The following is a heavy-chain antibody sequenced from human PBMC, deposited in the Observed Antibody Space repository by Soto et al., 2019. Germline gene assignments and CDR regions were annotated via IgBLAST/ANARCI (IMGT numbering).Heavy chain of an antibody. V-gene: IGHV3-48*02. CDR1: GFTFSSYS. D-gene: IGHD1-1*01. Sequence: GGSLRLSCAASGFTFSSYSMNWVRQAPGKGLEWVSYISSSSSTIYYADSVKGRFTISRDNAKNSLYLQMNSLRDEDTAVYYCARDPDNWNLYDAFDIWGQGTMVTVSS. CDR3: ARDPDNWNLYDAFDI. J-gene: IGHJ3*02. CDR2: ISSSSSTI.